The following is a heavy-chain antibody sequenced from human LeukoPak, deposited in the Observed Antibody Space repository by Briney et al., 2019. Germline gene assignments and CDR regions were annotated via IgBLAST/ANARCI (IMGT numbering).Heavy chain of an antibody. CDR2: IKEDESTK. CDR1: GFIFTDHW. Sequence: GGSLRLSCAVSGFIFTDHWMSWVRQAPGKGLEWVANIKEDESTKFYADSVRGRFTISRDNAKSSVYLQMNNLRVEDTALYYCARAVDVADYWGRGTLATVSS. J-gene: IGHJ4*02. CDR3: ARAVDVADY. V-gene: IGHV3-7*01. D-gene: IGHD3-16*01.